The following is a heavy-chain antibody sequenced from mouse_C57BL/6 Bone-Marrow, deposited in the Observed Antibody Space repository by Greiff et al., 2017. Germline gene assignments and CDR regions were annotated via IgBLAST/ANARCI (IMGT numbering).Heavy chain of an antibody. Sequence: VQLQQSGAELVKPGASVKLSCTASGFHIKDYYMPWVKQRPEQGLEWIGSIDPEDGDTKYAPKFQGKATIPADTSSNTAYLQLSSLTSEDTAVYYCASFYYYGSRRMDYWGQGTSVTVSS. CDR3: ASFYYYGSRRMDY. V-gene: IGHV14-2*01. CDR1: GFHIKDYY. CDR2: IDPEDGDT. J-gene: IGHJ4*01. D-gene: IGHD1-1*01.